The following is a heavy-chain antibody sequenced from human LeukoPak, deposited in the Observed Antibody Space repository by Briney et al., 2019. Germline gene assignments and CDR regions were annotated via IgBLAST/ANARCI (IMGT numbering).Heavy chain of an antibody. V-gene: IGHV3-48*04. CDR1: GFTFSSYS. D-gene: IGHD2-2*01. CDR3: ARDGKDIVVVPAALTFDY. Sequence: AGGSLRLSCAASGFTFSSYSMNWVRQAPGKGLEWVSYISSSSSTIYYADSVKGRFTISRDNAKNSLYLQMNSLRAEDTAVYYCARDGKDIVVVPAALTFDYWGQGTLVTVSS. J-gene: IGHJ4*02. CDR2: ISSSSSTI.